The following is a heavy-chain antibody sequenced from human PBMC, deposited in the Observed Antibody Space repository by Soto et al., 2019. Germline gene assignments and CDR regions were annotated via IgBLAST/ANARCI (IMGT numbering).Heavy chain of an antibody. D-gene: IGHD3-22*01. CDR2: ISSSSSYI. J-gene: IGHJ4*02. Sequence: PGGSLRLSCAASGFTFSGYSMNWVRQAPGKGLEWVSSISSSSSYIYYADSVKGRFTISRDNAKNSLYLQMNSLRAEDTAVYYCAPNPGQVISRYYDTSGSRAGSGLTNPPPQDYWRQGTLVTVSS. CDR1: GFTFSGYS. V-gene: IGHV3-21*01. CDR3: APNPGQVISRYYDTSGSRAGSGLTNPPPQDY.